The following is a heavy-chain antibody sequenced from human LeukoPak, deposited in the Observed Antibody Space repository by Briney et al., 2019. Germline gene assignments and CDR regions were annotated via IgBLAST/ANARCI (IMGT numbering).Heavy chain of an antibody. CDR1: GGTFSIYA. CDR2: ITPVLGTS. Sequence: SVKVSCKTSGGTFSIYAISWVRQAPGQGLEWLGGITPVLGTSNYAQRFRGRVTIIADESTSTAYMELSSLRSEDTAVYYCARGLVTKFVTWGQGTMVTVSS. CDR3: ARGLVTKFVT. D-gene: IGHD3-9*01. J-gene: IGHJ3*02. V-gene: IGHV1-69*01.